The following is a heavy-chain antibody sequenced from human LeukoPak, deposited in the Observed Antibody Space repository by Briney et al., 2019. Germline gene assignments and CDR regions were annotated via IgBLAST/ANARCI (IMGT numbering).Heavy chain of an antibody. CDR3: ARDMMPYYDILTGPSNWFDP. V-gene: IGHV4-34*01. CDR2: INHSGST. CDR1: GGSFSGYY. D-gene: IGHD3-9*01. J-gene: IGHJ5*02. Sequence: SETLSLTCAVYGGSFSGYYWSWIRQPPGKGLEWIGEINHSGSTNYNPSLRSRVTISVDTSKNQFSLKLSSVTAADTAVYYCARDMMPYYDILTGPSNWFDPWGQGTLVTVSS.